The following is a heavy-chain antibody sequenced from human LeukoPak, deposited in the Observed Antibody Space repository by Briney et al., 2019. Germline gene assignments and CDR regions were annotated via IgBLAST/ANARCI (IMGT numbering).Heavy chain of an antibody. CDR3: ARDTAYSFDY. D-gene: IGHD2-21*01. CDR1: GFTFTSYS. J-gene: IGHJ4*02. Sequence: GGSLRLSCAASGFTFTSYSLNWVRQAPGKGLEWVSYISPTTIYYAASVRCRFTISRDDAKNSLYLQMNSLRAEDTAIYYCARDTAYSFDYWGQGTLVTVSS. V-gene: IGHV3-48*01. CDR2: ISPTTI.